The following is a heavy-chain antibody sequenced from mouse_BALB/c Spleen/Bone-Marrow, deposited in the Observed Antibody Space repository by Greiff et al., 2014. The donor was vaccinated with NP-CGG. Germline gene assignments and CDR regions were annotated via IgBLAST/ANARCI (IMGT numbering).Heavy chain of an antibody. CDR2: IDPFNGGT. Sequence: VQLQQPGPELVKPGASVKVSCKASGYAFTSYNMYWVKQSHGMSLEWIGHIDPFNGGTSYNQKFKGKATLTVDKSASTAYMHLNSLTSEDSAVYYCAREDYGKGFAYWGQGTLVTVSA. D-gene: IGHD2-1*01. CDR1: GYAFTSYN. J-gene: IGHJ3*01. V-gene: IGHV1S135*01. CDR3: AREDYGKGFAY.